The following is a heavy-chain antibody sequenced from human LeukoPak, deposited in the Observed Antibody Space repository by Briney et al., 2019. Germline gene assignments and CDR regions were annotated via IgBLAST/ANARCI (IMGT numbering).Heavy chain of an antibody. D-gene: IGHD2-15*01. V-gene: IGHV1-46*01. J-gene: IGHJ5*02. CDR1: GYTFTSYY. CDR3: ARAPRACSGGSCYSGGNWFDP. Sequence: ASVKVSGKASGYTFTSYYMHWVRQAPGQGLEWMGIINPSGGSTSYAQKFQGRVTMTRDTSTSTVYMELSSLRSEDTAVYYCARAPRACSGGSCYSGGNWFDPWGQGTLVTVSS. CDR2: INPSGGST.